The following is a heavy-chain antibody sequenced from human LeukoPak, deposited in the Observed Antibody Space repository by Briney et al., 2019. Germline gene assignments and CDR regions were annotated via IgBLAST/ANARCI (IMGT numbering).Heavy chain of an antibody. J-gene: IGHJ4*02. D-gene: IGHD6-19*01. V-gene: IGHV1-2*02. CDR3: ARDRAAVAGQYFFDY. CDR2: IKPNSGDT. Sequence: ASVKVSCKASGYTFSGYYMHWVRQAPGQGLEWMGWIKPNSGDTKYAQKFQGRVTMTRDTSINTAYMGLSSLRSDDTAMYYCARDRAAVAGQYFFDYWGQGALVTVSS. CDR1: GYTFSGYY.